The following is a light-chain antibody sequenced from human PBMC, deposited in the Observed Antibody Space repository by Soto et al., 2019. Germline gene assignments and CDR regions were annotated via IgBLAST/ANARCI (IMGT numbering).Light chain of an antibody. CDR2: QVS. Sequence: QSALTQPASVSGSPGQSITISSTGTSSDVGNYNYVSWYQQHPGKAPQLMIFQVSNRASGVSNRFSGSKSGDTASLTISGLQAEDEADYYCSSYTTSSTLYVFGTGTKVTVL. V-gene: IGLV2-14*01. CDR1: SSDVGNYNY. J-gene: IGLJ1*01. CDR3: SSYTTSSTLYV.